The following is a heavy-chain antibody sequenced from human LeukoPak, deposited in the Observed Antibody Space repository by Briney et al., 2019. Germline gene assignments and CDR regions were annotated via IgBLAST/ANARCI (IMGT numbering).Heavy chain of an antibody. J-gene: IGHJ6*03. CDR3: ARAVNYYGSGSYYDHYYYYMDV. V-gene: IGHV1-69*13. Sequence: GASVKVSCKASGYTFTGYYMHWVRQAPGQGLEWMGGIIPIFGTANYAQKFQGRVTITADESTSTAYMELSSLRSEDTAVYYCARAVNYYGSGSYYDHYYYYMDVWGKGTTVTISS. CDR2: IIPIFGTA. CDR1: GYTFTGYY. D-gene: IGHD3-10*01.